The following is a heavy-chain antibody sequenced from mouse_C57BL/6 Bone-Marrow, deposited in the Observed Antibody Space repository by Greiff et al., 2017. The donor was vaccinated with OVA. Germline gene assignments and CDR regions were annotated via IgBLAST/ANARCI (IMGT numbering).Heavy chain of an antibody. CDR1: GYTFTSYW. CDR2: IYPGSGST. Sequence: QVQLQQPGAELVKPGASVKMSCKASGYTFTSYWITWVKQRPGQGLEWIGDIYPGSGSTNYNEKSKSKATLTVDTSSSTAYMQLSSLTSEDSAVYYCALYYYGSSYGYFDVWGTGTTVTVSS. J-gene: IGHJ1*03. V-gene: IGHV1-55*01. D-gene: IGHD1-1*01. CDR3: ALYYYGSSYGYFDV.